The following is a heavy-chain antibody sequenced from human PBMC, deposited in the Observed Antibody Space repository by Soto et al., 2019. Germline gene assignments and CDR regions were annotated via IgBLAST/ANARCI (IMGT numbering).Heavy chain of an antibody. J-gene: IGHJ3*01. V-gene: IGHV3-23*01. CDR1: GFTFSSSA. D-gene: IGHD2-2*01. Sequence: GGSLRLSCAASGFTFSSSAMSWVRQAPGTGLEWVSLIGRSGNTYYADSVKGRFTISSDSSRSMLYLQMSSLRAEGTAIYYCAKRYSCTSTTCDHAFDVWGQGTMVTVSS. CDR3: AKRYSCTSTTCDHAFDV. CDR2: IGRSGNT.